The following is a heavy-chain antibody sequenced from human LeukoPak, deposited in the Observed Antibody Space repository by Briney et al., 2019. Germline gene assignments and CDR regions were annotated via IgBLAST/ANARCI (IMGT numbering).Heavy chain of an antibody. V-gene: IGHV4-34*01. CDR2: INHSGST. Sequence: SETLSLTCAVYGGSFSGYYWSWIRQPPGKGLEWIGEINHSGSTNYNPSLKSRVTISIDTSKNQFSLKLSSVTAADTAVYYCARRYYDFSTGYYSDYWGQGTLVTVSS. CDR1: GGSFSGYY. D-gene: IGHD3-3*01. J-gene: IGHJ4*02. CDR3: ARRYYDFSTGYYSDY.